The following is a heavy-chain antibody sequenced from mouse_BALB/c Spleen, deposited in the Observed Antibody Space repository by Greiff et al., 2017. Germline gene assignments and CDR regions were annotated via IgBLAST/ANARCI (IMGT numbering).Heavy chain of an antibody. CDR2: ISSGGST. CDR1: GFTFSSYA. CDR3: ARITTVVARWYFDV. D-gene: IGHD1-1*01. J-gene: IGHJ1*01. V-gene: IGHV5-6-5*01. Sequence: EVHLVESGGGLVKPGGSLKLSCAASGFTFSSYAMSWVRQTPEKRLEWVASISSGGSTYYPDSVKGRFTISRDNARNILYLQMSSLRSEDTAMYYCARITTVVARWYFDVWGAGTTVTVSS.